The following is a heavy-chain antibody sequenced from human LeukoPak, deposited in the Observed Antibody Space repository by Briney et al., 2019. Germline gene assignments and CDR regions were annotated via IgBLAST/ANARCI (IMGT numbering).Heavy chain of an antibody. V-gene: IGHV3-23*01. CDR2: ISGSGTGT. J-gene: IGHJ4*02. Sequence: PGGSLRLSCAASGFTFSSYALSWVRQAPGKGLERVSAISGSGTGTYYADSVKGRFTISRDNSKNTLYLQMNNLRAEDTAVYYCAKVSGGYCSGGSCYVDYWGQGTLVTVSS. D-gene: IGHD2-15*01. CDR3: AKVSGGYCSGGSCYVDY. CDR1: GFTFSSYA.